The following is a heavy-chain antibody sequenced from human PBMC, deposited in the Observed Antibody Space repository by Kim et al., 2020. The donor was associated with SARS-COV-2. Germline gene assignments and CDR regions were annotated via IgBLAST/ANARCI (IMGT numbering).Heavy chain of an antibody. CDR1: GYSFTSFC. V-gene: IGHV1-18*01. CDR3: ARGHWRQSAVDF. Sequence: ASVKVSCKASGYSFTSFCITWVRQAPGQGLEWVGWISTYSGDANYAQKLQGRVTMTRDTSTTTAYMELGSLRPDDTAVYYCARGHWRQSAVDFWGQGTLLTVPS. CDR2: ISTYSGDA. J-gene: IGHJ4*02. D-gene: IGHD3-3*01.